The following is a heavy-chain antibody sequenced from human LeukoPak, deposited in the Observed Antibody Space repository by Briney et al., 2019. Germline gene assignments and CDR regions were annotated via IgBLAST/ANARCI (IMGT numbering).Heavy chain of an antibody. J-gene: IGHJ6*03. D-gene: IGHD3-9*01. Sequence: PGGSLRLSCAASGFTFSHYSLHWVRQAPGKGLEWVGLISSDGNDKHHADSVKGRFTIYRDNSRDTLYLEMSSLRPEDTAIYYCGREGHYDILTGYSPVEYYYYFMDVWGKGTTVTVSS. CDR3: GREGHYDILTGYSPVEYYYYFMDV. CDR2: ISSDGNDK. V-gene: IGHV3-30*04. CDR1: GFTFSHYS.